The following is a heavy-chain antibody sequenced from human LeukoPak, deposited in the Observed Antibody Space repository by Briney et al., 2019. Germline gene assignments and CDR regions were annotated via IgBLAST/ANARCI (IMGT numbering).Heavy chain of an antibody. D-gene: IGHD6-19*01. CDR1: GFTFSSYS. J-gene: IGHJ6*03. V-gene: IGHV3-21*04. CDR3: AKSVAGTPHYYYYYYMDV. CDR2: ISSSSSYI. Sequence: GGSLRLSCAASGFTFSSYSMNWVRQAPGKGLEWVSSISSSSSYIYYADSVKGRFTISRDNSKNTLYLQMNSLRAEDTAVYYCAKSVAGTPHYYYYYYMDVWGKGTTVTVSS.